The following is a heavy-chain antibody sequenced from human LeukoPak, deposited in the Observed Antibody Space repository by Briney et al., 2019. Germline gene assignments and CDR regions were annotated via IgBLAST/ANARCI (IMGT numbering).Heavy chain of an antibody. D-gene: IGHD3-10*01. CDR2: INQDGVEK. Sequence: GGSLRLSCAASGFTFSSHWMSWVRQAPGKGLEWVANINQDGVEKYYLDSVKGRFTIFRDNAKNSLYLEMNSLRAEDTAVYYCAREVRGSGSYYPPFDYWGQGTLVTVSS. J-gene: IGHJ4*02. V-gene: IGHV3-7*01. CDR1: GFTFSSHW. CDR3: AREVRGSGSYYPPFDY.